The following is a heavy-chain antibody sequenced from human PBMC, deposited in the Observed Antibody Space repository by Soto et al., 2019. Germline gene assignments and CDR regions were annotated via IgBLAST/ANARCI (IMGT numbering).Heavy chain of an antibody. CDR3: VKQAHGLDGVAFDY. CDR1: GFIFSEST. J-gene: IGHJ4*02. V-gene: IGHV3-64D*06. Sequence: LRLSSSASGFIFSESTIYWVRQVPGKGLEAISAVSTSGRSTYYADSVKDRFTISRDNSKNTLFLQMGSLRPEDTDIYYCVKQAHGLDGVAFDYWGQGTQVTVSS. CDR2: VSTSGRST. D-gene: IGHD2-15*01.